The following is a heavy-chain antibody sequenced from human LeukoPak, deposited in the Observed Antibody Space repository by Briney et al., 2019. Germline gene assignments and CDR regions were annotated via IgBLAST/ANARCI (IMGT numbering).Heavy chain of an antibody. V-gene: IGHV1-46*01. CDR3: ARSIRGCSSTPCYEDY. CDR2: INPSGGST. CDR1: GYTFSDCY. D-gene: IGHD2-2*01. Sequence: GASVKVSCKASGYTFSDCYIHWVRQAPGQGLGWMGMINPSGGSTSYAQKFQGRVTMTRDTSTSTVYMDLNSLRSEDTAVYFCARSIRGCSSTPCYEDYWGQGTLVTVSS. J-gene: IGHJ4*02.